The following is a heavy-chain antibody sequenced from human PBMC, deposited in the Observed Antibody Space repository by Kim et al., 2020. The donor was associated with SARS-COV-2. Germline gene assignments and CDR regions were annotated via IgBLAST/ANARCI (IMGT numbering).Heavy chain of an antibody. CDR3: ARDLIAAAGNPYYYYYGMDV. V-gene: IGHV3-11*06. Sequence: GGSLRLSCAASGFTFSDYYMSWIRQAPGKGLEWVSYISSSSSYTNYADSVKGRFTISRDNAKNSLYLQMNSLRAEDTAVYYCARDLIAAAGNPYYYYYGMDVWGQGTTVTVSS. J-gene: IGHJ6*02. D-gene: IGHD6-13*01. CDR1: GFTFSDYY. CDR2: ISSSSSYT.